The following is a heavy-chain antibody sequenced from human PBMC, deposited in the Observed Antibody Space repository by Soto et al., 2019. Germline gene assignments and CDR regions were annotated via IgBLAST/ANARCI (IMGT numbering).Heavy chain of an antibody. CDR1: GYTFTSYD. V-gene: IGHV1-8*01. Sequence: QVQLVQSGAEVKKPGASVKVSCKASGYTFTSYDINWVRQATGQGLEWMGWMNPNSGNTGYAQKFQGRVTMTRNTSISTAYMELSSLRSEDTAVYYCALSTPIVVVTAIPTDWFDPWGQGTLVTVSS. CDR2: MNPNSGNT. D-gene: IGHD2-21*02. J-gene: IGHJ5*02. CDR3: ALSTPIVVVTAIPTDWFDP.